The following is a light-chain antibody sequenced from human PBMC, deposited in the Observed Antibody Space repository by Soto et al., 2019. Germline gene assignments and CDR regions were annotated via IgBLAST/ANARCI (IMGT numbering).Light chain of an antibody. CDR2: DAS. CDR1: QSVSSN. J-gene: IGKJ1*01. CDR3: QQRSNWTWT. V-gene: IGKV3-11*01. Sequence: EIVMTQSPAILSVSPGERAALSCRASQSVSSNLAWYQQKPGQAPRLLIYDASNRATGIPARFSGSGSGTDFTLTISSLEPEDFAVYYCQQRSNWTWTFGQGTKVDIK.